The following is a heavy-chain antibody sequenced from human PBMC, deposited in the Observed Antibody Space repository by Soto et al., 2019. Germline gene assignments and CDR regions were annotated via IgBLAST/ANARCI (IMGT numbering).Heavy chain of an antibody. J-gene: IGHJ4*02. CDR2: MYFGGSF. Sequence: SETLSLTCTVSGASVSTGYWSWIRQPPGKGLEWIGFMYFGGSFNYTPSLTSRVTISVDTSRDHFSLNLSSVTATDTAVYYCARHLGNYGDWAFDFWGQGILVTVSS. D-gene: IGHD4-17*01. CDR3: ARHLGNYGDWAFDF. V-gene: IGHV4-59*08. CDR1: GASVSTGY.